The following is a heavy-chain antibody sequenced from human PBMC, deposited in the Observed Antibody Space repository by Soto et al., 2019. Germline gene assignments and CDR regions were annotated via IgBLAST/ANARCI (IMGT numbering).Heavy chain of an antibody. Sequence: EVQLLESGGGLVQPGGSLRLSCAASGFTFSSYAMSWVRQATGKGLEWVSTISDSDGRTYYADSVKGRFTVSRDISRNSLYLQMNSLRAEDTAVYYCAKDLTTVTTGWFDSWGQGTLVTVSS. D-gene: IGHD4-17*01. V-gene: IGHV3-23*01. CDR3: AKDLTTVTTGWFDS. CDR1: GFTFSSYA. J-gene: IGHJ5*01. CDR2: ISDSDGRT.